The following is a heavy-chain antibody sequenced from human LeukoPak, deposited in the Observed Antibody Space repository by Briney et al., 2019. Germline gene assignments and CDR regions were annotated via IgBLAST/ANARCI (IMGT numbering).Heavy chain of an antibody. CDR3: AKRGVVIRVILVGFHKEAYYFDS. J-gene: IGHJ4*02. CDR1: GITLSSYG. D-gene: IGHD2-21*01. V-gene: IGHV3-23*01. Sequence: GGSLRLSCAVSGITLSSYGMSWVRQAPGKELEWVAGISDSGDSTNYADSVKGRFTISRDNPKTALYLQMNSLRAEDTAVYFCAKRGVVIRVILVGFHKEAYYFDSWGQGALVTVSS. CDR2: ISDSGDST.